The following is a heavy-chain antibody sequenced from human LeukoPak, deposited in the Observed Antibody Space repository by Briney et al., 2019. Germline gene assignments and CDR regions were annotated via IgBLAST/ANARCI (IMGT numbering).Heavy chain of an antibody. CDR3: ASEDFWSGYSNDY. CDR2: ITATSLHI. J-gene: IGHJ4*02. CDR1: GVTFSGYS. Sequence: GGSLRLSCAASGVTFSGYSMNWVRQAPGKGLEWVSAITATSLHIYYADSVKGRFTISRDNAKNTLYLQMNSLRVEDTALYFCASEDFWSGYSNDYWGQGPLVTVSS. D-gene: IGHD3-3*01. V-gene: IGHV3-21*01.